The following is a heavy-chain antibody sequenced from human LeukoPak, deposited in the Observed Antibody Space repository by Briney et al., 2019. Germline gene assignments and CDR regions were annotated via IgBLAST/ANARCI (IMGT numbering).Heavy chain of an antibody. Sequence: GGSLRLSCAASGFTFSSYWMHWVRQAPGKGLVWVSRINSDGSSTSYADSVKGRFTISRDNAKNSLYLQLNSLRAEDTAVYYCARDPYSGSYSDYYYYYMDVWGKGTTVTVSS. CDR3: ARDPYSGSYSDYYYYYMDV. D-gene: IGHD1-26*01. CDR1: GFTFSSYW. CDR2: INSDGSST. V-gene: IGHV3-74*01. J-gene: IGHJ6*03.